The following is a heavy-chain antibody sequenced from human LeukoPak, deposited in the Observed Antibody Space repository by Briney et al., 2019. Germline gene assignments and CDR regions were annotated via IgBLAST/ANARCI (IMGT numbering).Heavy chain of an antibody. V-gene: IGHV4-59*01. D-gene: IGHD3-22*01. J-gene: IGHJ3*01. CDR2: TYYSGGT. Sequence: SETLSLTCTVSGGSITSYYWSWIRQPPGKGLEWIGYTYYSGGTTYNPSLRSRVTMSLDTSKNQISPMLSSVTAADTAVYYCARESGHRSGYDAFDVWGQGTKVSVSS. CDR1: GGSITSYY. CDR3: ARESGHRSGYDAFDV.